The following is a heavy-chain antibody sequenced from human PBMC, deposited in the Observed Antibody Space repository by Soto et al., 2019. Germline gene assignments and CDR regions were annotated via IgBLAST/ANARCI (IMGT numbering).Heavy chain of an antibody. CDR1: GGTFSSYA. D-gene: IGHD2-2*01. Sequence: ASVKVSCKASGGTFSSYAISWVRQAPGQGLEWMGGIIPIFGIANYAQKFQGRVTITADKSTSTAYMELSSLRSEDTAVYDCARDRAGCSSTSCPDAFDIWGQGTMVTVSS. CDR3: ARDRAGCSSTSCPDAFDI. V-gene: IGHV1-69*10. J-gene: IGHJ3*02. CDR2: IIPIFGIA.